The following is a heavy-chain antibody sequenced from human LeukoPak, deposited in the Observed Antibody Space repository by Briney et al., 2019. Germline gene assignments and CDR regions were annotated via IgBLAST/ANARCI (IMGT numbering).Heavy chain of an antibody. V-gene: IGHV4-59*01. Sequence: SETLSLTCTVSGGSISSYYWSWIRQPPGKGLEWIGYIYYSGSTNYNPSLESRVTISVDTSKNQFSLELSSVTAADTAVYYCARGTYYYGSGSYEVFDPWGQGTLVTVSS. CDR1: GGSISSYY. J-gene: IGHJ5*02. D-gene: IGHD3-10*01. CDR2: IYYSGST. CDR3: ARGTYYYGSGSYEVFDP.